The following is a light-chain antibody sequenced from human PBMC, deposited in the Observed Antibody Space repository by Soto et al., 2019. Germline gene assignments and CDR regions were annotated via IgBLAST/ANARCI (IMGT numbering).Light chain of an antibody. Sequence: QSALTQPASVSGSPGQSITISCTGTSSDVGGYNYVSWYQQHPGKAPKPMIYDVSNRPSGVSNRFSGSKSGNTASLTISGLQAEDEADYYCSSSTSSSTLVFGGGTKLTVL. CDR1: SSDVGGYNY. CDR3: SSSTSSSTLV. CDR2: DVS. V-gene: IGLV2-14*01. J-gene: IGLJ2*01.